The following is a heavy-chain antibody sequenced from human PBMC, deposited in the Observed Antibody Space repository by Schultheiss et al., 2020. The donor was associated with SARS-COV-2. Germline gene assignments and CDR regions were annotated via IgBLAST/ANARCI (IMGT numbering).Heavy chain of an antibody. CDR3: ARTITMRKGYYYGMDV. D-gene: IGHD3-22*01. CDR1: GFTVSSNY. CDR2: IYSGGST. J-gene: IGHJ6*02. Sequence: GSLRLSCAASGFTVSSNYMSWVCQAPGKGLEWVSVIYSGGSTYYADSVKGRFTISRDNAKNTLYLQMNSLRAEDTAVYYCARTITMRKGYYYGMDVWGQGTTVTVSS. V-gene: IGHV3-53*01.